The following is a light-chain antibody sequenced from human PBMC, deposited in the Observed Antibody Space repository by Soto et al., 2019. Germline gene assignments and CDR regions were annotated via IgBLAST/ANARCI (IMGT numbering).Light chain of an antibody. J-gene: IGKJ1*01. CDR1: QSISSW. CDR3: QQYNSYPWT. Sequence: IQMTQSASTLSAYVGDRVTITCRASQSISSWLAWYQQKPGKAPKLLIYKASSLESGVPSRLSGSGSGTEFTLTISSLQPDDFATYYCQQYNSYPWTFGQGTKVEIK. CDR2: KAS. V-gene: IGKV1-5*03.